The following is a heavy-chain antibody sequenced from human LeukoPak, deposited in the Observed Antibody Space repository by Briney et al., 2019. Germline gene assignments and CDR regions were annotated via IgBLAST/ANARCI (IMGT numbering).Heavy chain of an antibody. J-gene: IGHJ4*02. V-gene: IGHV1-69*01. CDR1: RGTFSSYA. CDR2: IIPIFGTA. D-gene: IGHD5-18*01. Sequence: GASVKVSCKASRGTFSSYAISWVRQAPGQGLEWMGGIIPIFGTANYAQKFQGRVTLTADESTSTAYMELSSLRSEDTAVYYCARDGGYSPFPEYHQYYFDYWGQGTLVTVSS. CDR3: ARDGGYSPFPEYHQYYFDY.